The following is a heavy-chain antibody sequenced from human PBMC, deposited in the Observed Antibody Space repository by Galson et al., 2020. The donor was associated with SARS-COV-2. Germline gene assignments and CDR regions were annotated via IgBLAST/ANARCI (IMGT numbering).Heavy chain of an antibody. CDR2: ISLNSGSI. Sequence: GGSLRLSCAASGFTFDDYAMHWVRHAPGKGLEWVSGISLNSGSIGYADSVKGRFTIFRDNAKNSLYLQMHSLRAADTALYYCSSHWSSTSWYFDFWGQGTVVTVSS. V-gene: IGHV3-9*01. J-gene: IGHJ4*02. CDR3: SSHWSSTSWYFDF. CDR1: GFTFDDYA. D-gene: IGHD2-2*01.